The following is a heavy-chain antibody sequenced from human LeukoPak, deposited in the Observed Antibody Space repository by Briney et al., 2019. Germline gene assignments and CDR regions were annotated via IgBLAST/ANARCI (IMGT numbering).Heavy chain of an antibody. D-gene: IGHD6-6*01. CDR3: ARDSRRIAALYYYYYYMDV. V-gene: IGHV1-69*05. CDR1: GGTFSSYA. J-gene: IGHJ6*03. Sequence: GSSVKVSCKASGGTFSSYAISWVRQAPGQGLEWMGGIIPIFGTANYAQKFQGRVTITTDESTSTAYMELSSLRSEDTAVYYCARDSRRIAALYYYYYYMDVWGKGTTVTASS. CDR2: IIPIFGTA.